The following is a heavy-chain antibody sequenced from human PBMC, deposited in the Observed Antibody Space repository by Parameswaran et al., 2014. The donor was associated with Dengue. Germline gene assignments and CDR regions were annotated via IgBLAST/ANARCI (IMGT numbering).Heavy chain of an antibody. J-gene: IGHJ5*02. V-gene: IGHV4-4*07. CDR3: ARVNWGEGNWFDP. Sequence: RWIRQPPGKGLEWIGRIYTSGSTNYNPSLKSRVTMSVDTSKNQFSLKLSSVTAADTAVYYCARVNWGEGNWFDPWGQGTLVTVSS. CDR2: IYTSGST. D-gene: IGHD7-27*01.